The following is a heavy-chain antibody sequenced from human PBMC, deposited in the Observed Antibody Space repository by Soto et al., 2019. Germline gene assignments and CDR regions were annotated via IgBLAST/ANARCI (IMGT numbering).Heavy chain of an antibody. CDR3: ARAGGYSQYYGLDV. Sequence: RLSCAASGFTFSSYDMHWVRQATGKGLEWVSAIDTAGDTYYPGSVKGRFTISRENAKNSLYLQINSLRAGDTAVYYCARAGGYSQYYGLDVWGQGTTVTVSS. CDR1: GFTFSSYD. D-gene: IGHD6-13*01. V-gene: IGHV3-13*01. CDR2: IDTAGDT. J-gene: IGHJ6*02.